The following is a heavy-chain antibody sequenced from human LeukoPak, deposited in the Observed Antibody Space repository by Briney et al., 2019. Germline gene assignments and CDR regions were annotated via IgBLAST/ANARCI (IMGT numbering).Heavy chain of an antibody. Sequence: GASVKVSCKASGYIFTNNAMNWVRQAPGQGLEWMGWINTNTRNPTYAQGFTGRFVFSLDTSVSTAYLQISSLKAEDTAVYYCARIRAPSSFGQRESDYWGQGTLSPSPQ. J-gene: IGHJ4*02. D-gene: IGHD3-3*02. CDR3: ARIRAPSSFGQRESDY. CDR2: INTNTRNP. CDR1: GYIFTNNA. V-gene: IGHV7-4-1*02.